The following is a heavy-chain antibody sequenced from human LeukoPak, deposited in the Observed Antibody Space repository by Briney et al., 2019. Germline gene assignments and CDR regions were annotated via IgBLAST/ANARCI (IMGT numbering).Heavy chain of an antibody. CDR1: TGTFSSYA. D-gene: IGHD1-26*01. V-gene: IGHV1-69*05. CDR3: ANTQRELLHFDY. CDR2: IIPIFGTA. J-gene: IGHJ4*02. Sequence: ASVKVSCKASTGTFSSYAISWVRQAPGQGLEWMGGIIPIFGTANYAQKFQGRVTITTDESTSTAYMELSSLRSEDTAVYYCANTQRELLHFDYWGQGTLVTVSS.